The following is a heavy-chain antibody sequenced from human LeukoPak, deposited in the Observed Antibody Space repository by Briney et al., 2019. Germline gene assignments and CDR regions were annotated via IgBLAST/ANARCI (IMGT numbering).Heavy chain of an antibody. CDR1: GFTFSNFA. CDR2: INWNGGST. CDR3: ARVGASSGWYYFDY. V-gene: IGHV3-20*04. Sequence: RGSLRLSCAVSGFTFSNFAMSWVRQAPGKGLEWVSGINWNGGSTGYADSVKGRFTISRDNAKNSLYLQMNSLRAEDTALYYCARVGASSGWYYFDYWGQGTLVTVSS. J-gene: IGHJ4*02. D-gene: IGHD6-19*01.